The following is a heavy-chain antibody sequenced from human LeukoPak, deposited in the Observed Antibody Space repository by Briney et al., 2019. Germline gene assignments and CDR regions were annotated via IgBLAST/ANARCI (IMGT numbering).Heavy chain of an antibody. D-gene: IGHD3-9*01. Sequence: PSETLSLTCTVSGGSISSYYWSWIRQPPGKGLEWIGYIYHSGSVNCNPSLKSRVTISVDTSKNQFSLKLSSVTAADTAVYYCARDLAPTGYYRKPHWYFDLWGRGTLVTVSS. J-gene: IGHJ2*01. CDR3: ARDLAPTGYYRKPHWYFDL. CDR1: GGSISSYY. CDR2: IYHSGSV. V-gene: IGHV4-59*01.